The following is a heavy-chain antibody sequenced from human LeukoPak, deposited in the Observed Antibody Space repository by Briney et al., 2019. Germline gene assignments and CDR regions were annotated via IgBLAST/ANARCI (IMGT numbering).Heavy chain of an antibody. J-gene: IGHJ4*02. D-gene: IGHD3-16*02. CDR1: GFTFSSYS. Sequence: PGGSLRLSCAASGFTFSSYSMNWVRQAPGKGPEWVSSISSSSSYIYYADSVKGRFTISRDNAKNSLYLQMNSLRAEDTAVYYCARDHRYDYVWGSYRDYYFDYWGQGTLVTVSS. CDR3: ARDHRYDYVWGSYRDYYFDY. V-gene: IGHV3-21*01. CDR2: ISSSSSYI.